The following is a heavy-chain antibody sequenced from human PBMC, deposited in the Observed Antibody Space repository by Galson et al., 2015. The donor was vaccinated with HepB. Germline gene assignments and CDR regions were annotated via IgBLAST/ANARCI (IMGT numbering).Heavy chain of an antibody. CDR1: GFTFSSYS. J-gene: IGHJ3*02. CDR2: ISSSSSYI. CDR3: ARDPGYCSSTSCYDAFDI. Sequence: SLRLSCAASGFTFSSYSMNWVRQAPGKGLEWVSSISSSSSYIYYADSVKGRFTISRDNAKNSLYLQMNSLRAEDTAVYYCARDPGYCSSTSCYDAFDIWGQGTMVTVSS. V-gene: IGHV3-21*01. D-gene: IGHD2-2*01.